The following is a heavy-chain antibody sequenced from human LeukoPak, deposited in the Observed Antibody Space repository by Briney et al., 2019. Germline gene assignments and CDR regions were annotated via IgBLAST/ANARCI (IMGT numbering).Heavy chain of an antibody. CDR3: ARDSSSWYPNWFDP. CDR2: IYTSGST. Sequence: TSETLSLTCTVSGGSFSSYYWSWIRQPAGKGLEWIGRIYTSGSTNYNPSLKSRVTMSVDTSKNQFSLKLSSVTAADTAVYYCARDSSSWYPNWFDPWGQGTLVTVSS. J-gene: IGHJ5*02. D-gene: IGHD6-13*01. CDR1: GGSFSSYY. V-gene: IGHV4-4*07.